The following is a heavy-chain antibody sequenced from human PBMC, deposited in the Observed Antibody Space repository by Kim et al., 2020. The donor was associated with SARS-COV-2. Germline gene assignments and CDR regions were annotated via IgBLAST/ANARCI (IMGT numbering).Heavy chain of an antibody. V-gene: IGHV3-64D*09. Sequence: GGSLRLSCSASGFTFSSYAMHWVRQAPGKGLEYVSAISSNGGSTYYADSVKGRFTISRDNSKNTLYLQMSSLRAEDTAVYYCVISTGVRLEYWADIRGRNRDAIYDYWGQGTLVTVSS. D-gene: IGHD2-8*01. CDR2: ISSNGGST. CDR1: GFTFSSYA. CDR3: VISTGVRLEYWADIRGRNRDAIYDY. J-gene: IGHJ4*02.